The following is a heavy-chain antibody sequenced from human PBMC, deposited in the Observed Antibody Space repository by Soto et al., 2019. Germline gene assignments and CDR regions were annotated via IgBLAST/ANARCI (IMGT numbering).Heavy chain of an antibody. Sequence: SVKVSCKASGGTFSSYAISWVRQAPGQGLEWMGGIIPIFGTANYAQKFQGRVTITADKSTSTAYMELSSLRSEDTAVYYCARAVVEEVRGVIGYYYGMDVWGQGTTVTVS. CDR1: GGTFSSYA. D-gene: IGHD3-10*01. CDR3: ARAVVEEVRGVIGYYYGMDV. V-gene: IGHV1-69*06. CDR2: IIPIFGTA. J-gene: IGHJ6*02.